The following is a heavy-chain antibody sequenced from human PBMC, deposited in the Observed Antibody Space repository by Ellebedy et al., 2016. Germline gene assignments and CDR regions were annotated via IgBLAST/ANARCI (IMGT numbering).Heavy chain of an antibody. CDR2: IYPGDSDT. D-gene: IGHD6-13*01. J-gene: IGHJ6*02. CDR1: GYSFTSYW. CDR3: ARQPYSSSWYGSYYGMDV. Sequence: GGSLRLSXKGSGYSFTSYWIGWVRQMPGKGLEWMGIIYPGDSDTRYSPSFQGQVTISADKSISTAYLQWSSLKASDTAMYYCARQPYSSSWYGSYYGMDVWGQGTTVTVSS. V-gene: IGHV5-51*01.